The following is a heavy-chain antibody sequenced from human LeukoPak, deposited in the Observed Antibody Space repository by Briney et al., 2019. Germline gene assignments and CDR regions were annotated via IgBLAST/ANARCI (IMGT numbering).Heavy chain of an antibody. CDR1: GSSISSYY. CDR3: ARGGPGAYHDTSGPSDS. V-gene: IGHV4-59*01. Sequence: SETLSLTCSISGSSISSYYWNWIRQPPGKGLEWIGYIHYTGITNYNPSLGSRVTISVDTSKNQFSLKLTSVTAADTAVYYCARGGPGAYHDTSGPSDSWGQGTLVTVSS. J-gene: IGHJ4*02. CDR2: IHYTGIT. D-gene: IGHD3-22*01.